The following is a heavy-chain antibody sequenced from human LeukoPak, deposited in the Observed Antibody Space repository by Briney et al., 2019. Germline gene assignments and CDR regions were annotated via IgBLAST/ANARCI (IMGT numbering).Heavy chain of an antibody. Sequence: ASVTISCTASGYTFTNNYMHWVRQAPGQGLEWMGVIHPSGSSTNYAQKFQGRVTMTKDTSTSTVYIELNTLGSDDTAVYYCARMDMDTAMVTNYLDHWGQGTLLIVSS. J-gene: IGHJ4*02. D-gene: IGHD5-18*01. CDR2: IHPSGSST. CDR3: ARMDMDTAMVTNYLDH. V-gene: IGHV1-46*01. CDR1: GYTFTNNY.